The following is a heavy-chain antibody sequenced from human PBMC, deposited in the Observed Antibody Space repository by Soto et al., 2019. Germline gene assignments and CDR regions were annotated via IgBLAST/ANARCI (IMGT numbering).Heavy chain of an antibody. D-gene: IGHD2-21*02. CDR3: ARQSVVVTASIDY. J-gene: IGHJ4*02. CDR2: IYYSGST. Sequence: QVQLQESGPGLVKPSQTLSLTCTVSGGSISSGDYYWSWIRQPPGKGLEWIGYIYYSGSTYYNPSRKSRVTISVDTSKNQFSLKLSSVTAADTAVYYCARQSVVVTASIDYWGQGTLVTVSS. V-gene: IGHV4-30-4*01. CDR1: GGSISSGDYY.